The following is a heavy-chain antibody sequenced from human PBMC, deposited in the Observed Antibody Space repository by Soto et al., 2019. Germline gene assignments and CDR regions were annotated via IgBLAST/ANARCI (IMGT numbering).Heavy chain of an antibody. CDR1: GFSLSTSGVG. J-gene: IGHJ4*02. CDR2: IYWDDDK. Sequence: QITLKESGPTLVKPTQTLTLTCTLSGFSLSTSGVGVGWIRKPPGKALEWLALIYWDDDKRYSPSLKSRLTVTKHTSKNQVAMTLTNMDPVDTATYYCARSSGRFRYFDYWGQGTLVTVSS. CDR3: ARSSGRFRYFDY. V-gene: IGHV2-5*02. D-gene: IGHD1-26*01.